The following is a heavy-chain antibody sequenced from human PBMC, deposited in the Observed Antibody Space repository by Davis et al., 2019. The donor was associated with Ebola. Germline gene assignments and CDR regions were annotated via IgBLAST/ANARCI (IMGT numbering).Heavy chain of an antibody. CDR1: GFTFSSYA. CDR2: ISGSGGST. V-gene: IGHV3-23*01. D-gene: IGHD3-22*01. J-gene: IGHJ4*02. Sequence: PGGSLRLSCAASGFTFSSYAMSWVRQAPGKGLEWVSAISGSGGSTHYADSVKGRFTISRDNSKNTLYLQMNSLRAEDTAVYYCAKVREYYYDSSGYYRGYYFDYWGQGTLVTVSS. CDR3: AKVREYYYDSSGYYRGYYFDY.